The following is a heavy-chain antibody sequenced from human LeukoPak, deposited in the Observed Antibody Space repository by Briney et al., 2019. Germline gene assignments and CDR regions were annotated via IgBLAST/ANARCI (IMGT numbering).Heavy chain of an antibody. CDR3: ARDRRMFDP. J-gene: IGHJ5*02. V-gene: IGHV1-69*01. CDR1: GGTFSSYA. CDR2: IIPIFGTA. Sequence: VASVTVSCKASGGTFSSYAISWVRQAPGQGLEWMGGIIPIFGTANYAQKFQGRVTITADESTSTAYMELSSLRSEDTAVYYCARDRRMFDPWGQGTLVTDSS.